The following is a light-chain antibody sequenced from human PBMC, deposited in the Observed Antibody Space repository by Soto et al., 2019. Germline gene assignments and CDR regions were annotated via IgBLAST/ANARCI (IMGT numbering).Light chain of an antibody. Sequence: DIQITQSPSSLSASVGDRVTITCRASQSISSYLNWYQQKPGKAPKLLIYAASSLQSGVPSRFSGSGSGTDFTLTISSLQPEDFAVYYCQQYGNSPITFGQGTRLEI. CDR1: QSISSY. CDR2: AAS. J-gene: IGKJ5*01. V-gene: IGKV1-39*01. CDR3: QQYGNSPIT.